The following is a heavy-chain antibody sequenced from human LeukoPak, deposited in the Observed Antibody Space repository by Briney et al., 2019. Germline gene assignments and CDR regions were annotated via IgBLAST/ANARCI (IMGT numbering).Heavy chain of an antibody. CDR2: ISAYNGDT. V-gene: IGHV1-18*01. Sequence: ASVKVSCKAAGYTFVSHGISWVRLAPGQGLEWMGWISAYNGDTKYAQKFQARVTMTTDTSTRTAYMELRSLRSDDTAVYYCARVGYSGYDYGYFDYWGQGSLVTVSS. CDR3: ARVGYSGYDYGYFDY. J-gene: IGHJ4*02. CDR1: GYTFVSHG. D-gene: IGHD5-12*01.